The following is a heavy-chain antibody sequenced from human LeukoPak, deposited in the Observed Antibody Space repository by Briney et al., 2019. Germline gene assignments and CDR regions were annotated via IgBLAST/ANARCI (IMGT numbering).Heavy chain of an antibody. CDR2: VNPNSANT. Sequence: ASVKVSCKASGYTFTTYDINWVRQATGQGLEWMGWVNPNSANTGYAQKFQGRVTMTRNTSISTAYMELSSLRSEDTAVYYCARVRSYSRYYFDYWGQGTLVTVSS. J-gene: IGHJ4*02. CDR1: GYTFTTYD. V-gene: IGHV1-8*01. CDR3: ARVRSYSRYYFDY. D-gene: IGHD2-21*01.